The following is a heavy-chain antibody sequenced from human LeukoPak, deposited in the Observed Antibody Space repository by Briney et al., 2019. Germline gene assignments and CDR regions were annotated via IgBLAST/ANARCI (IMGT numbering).Heavy chain of an antibody. J-gene: IGHJ4*02. CDR2: IYYSGST. Sequence: SETLSLTCTVSGYSISSSYYWGWIRQPPGKGLEWIGYIYYSGSTNYNPSLKSRVTISVDTSKNQFSLKLSSVTAADTAVYYCAGGSGYYYSNYWGQGTLVTVSS. CDR1: GYSISSSYY. V-gene: IGHV4-61*01. D-gene: IGHD3-22*01. CDR3: AGGSGYYYSNY.